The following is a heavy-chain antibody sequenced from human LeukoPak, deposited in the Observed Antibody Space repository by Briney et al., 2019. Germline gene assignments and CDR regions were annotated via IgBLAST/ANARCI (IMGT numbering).Heavy chain of an antibody. CDR2: INHSGST. CDR3: AREGLVVPAAPSDYYYMDV. CDR1: GGSFSGYY. Sequence: SETLSLTCAVYGGSFSGYYWSWIRQPPGKGLEWIGEINHSGSTNYNPSLKSLVTISVDTSKNQFSLKLSSVTAADTAVYYCAREGLVVPAAPSDYYYMDVWGKGTTVTVSS. J-gene: IGHJ6*03. D-gene: IGHD2-2*01. V-gene: IGHV4-34*01.